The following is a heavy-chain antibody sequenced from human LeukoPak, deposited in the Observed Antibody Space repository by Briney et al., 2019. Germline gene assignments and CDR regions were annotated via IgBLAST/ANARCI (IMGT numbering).Heavy chain of an antibody. CDR2: IVGNPGNP. CDR3: VKNYRRLDS. CDR1: GFTFSSYA. V-gene: IGHV3-23*01. D-gene: IGHD5-24*01. Sequence: GGSLRLSCATSGFTFSSYAMTWVRQAPGKGLEWISAIVGNPGNPYYADFVKGRFSISRDNSKNTLYLQMSSLRAEDTAVYYCVKNYRRLDSWGQGILVSVSS. J-gene: IGHJ4*02.